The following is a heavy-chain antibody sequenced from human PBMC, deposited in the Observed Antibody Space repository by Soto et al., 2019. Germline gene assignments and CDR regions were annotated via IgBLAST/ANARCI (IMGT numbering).Heavy chain of an antibody. V-gene: IGHV1-69*06. Sequence: GASVKVSCKASGGTFSNYALSWVRQAPGQGLEWVGGIIPLFGTANYAQKFQGTVTITADKSTSTAYMALSSLRSEDTAVYYCARGGTMVRGGLRGWFDPWGQGTLVTVSS. D-gene: IGHD3-10*01. CDR1: GGTFSNYA. CDR2: IIPLFGTA. J-gene: IGHJ5*02. CDR3: ARGGTMVRGGLRGWFDP.